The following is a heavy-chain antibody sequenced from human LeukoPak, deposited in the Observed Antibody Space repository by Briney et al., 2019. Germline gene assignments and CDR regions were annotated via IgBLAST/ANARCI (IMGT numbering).Heavy chain of an antibody. CDR3: AKMYSGSYFNWFDP. Sequence: SETLSLTCAVYGGSFSGYNWSWIRQPPGKGLEWIGEINHSGSTNYSPSLKSRVTIKVSSVTAADTAVYYCAKMYSGSYFNWFDPWGQGTLVTVSS. J-gene: IGHJ5*02. CDR2: INHSGST. V-gene: IGHV4-34*01. CDR1: GGSFSGYN. D-gene: IGHD1-26*01.